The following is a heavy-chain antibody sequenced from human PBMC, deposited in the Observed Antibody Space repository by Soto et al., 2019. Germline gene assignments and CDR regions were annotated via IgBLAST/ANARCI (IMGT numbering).Heavy chain of an antibody. D-gene: IGHD1-26*01. J-gene: IGHJ6*02. CDR3: ASGTVEWELQNYYGMDV. CDR2: IIPIFGTA. Sequence: SVKVSCKASGGTFSSYAISWVRQAPGQGLEWMGGIIPIFGTANYAQKFQGRVTITADESTSTAYMELSSLRSEDTAVYYCASGTVEWELQNYYGMDVWGQGTTVTVSS. CDR1: GGTFSSYA. V-gene: IGHV1-69*13.